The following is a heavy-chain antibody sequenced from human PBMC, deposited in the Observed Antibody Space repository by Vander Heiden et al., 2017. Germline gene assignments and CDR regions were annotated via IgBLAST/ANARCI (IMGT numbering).Heavy chain of an antibody. CDR2: LSYNGSNR. Sequence: QVQLVESGGGVVPPGRALRLSCASSGLPFSSYGIHWVRQAPGKGLEWVAFLSYNGSNRYYADSVKGRFTISRDNSKNTLYLQMNSLRAEDTALYYCAREGWAGNYIDFDYWGQGTPVTVSS. J-gene: IGHJ4*02. CDR3: AREGWAGNYIDFDY. V-gene: IGHV3-33*05. D-gene: IGHD1-26*01. CDR1: GLPFSSYG.